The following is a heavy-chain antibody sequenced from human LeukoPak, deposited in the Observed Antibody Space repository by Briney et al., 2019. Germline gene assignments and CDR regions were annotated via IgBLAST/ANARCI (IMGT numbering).Heavy chain of an antibody. CDR2: IHYSGST. D-gene: IGHD2-2*02. V-gene: IGHV4-38-2*02. J-gene: IGHJ3*02. CDR1: GYSISSAYY. Sequence: SETLSLTCSVSGYSISSAYYWGWIRQPPGKGLEWIATIHYSGSTYYNPSLKSRVTISLDTSKNQFSLKLSSVTAADTAVYYCARRVRKRNIVVVPTAIRGNAFDIWGQGTMVTVSS. CDR3: ARRVRKRNIVVVPTAIRGNAFDI.